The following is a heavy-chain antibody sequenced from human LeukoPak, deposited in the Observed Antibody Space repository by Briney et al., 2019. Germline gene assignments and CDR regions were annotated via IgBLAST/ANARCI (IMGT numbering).Heavy chain of an antibody. Sequence: SVKVSCKASGFTFTSSAVQWVRQARGQRLEWIGWIVVGSGNTNYAQKFQERVTITRDMSTSTAYMELSSLRSEDTAVYYCARAYDFWSGYYPVYFDYWGQGTLVTVSS. J-gene: IGHJ4*02. V-gene: IGHV1-58*01. CDR2: IVVGSGNT. D-gene: IGHD3-3*01. CDR1: GFTFTSSA. CDR3: ARAYDFWSGYYPVYFDY.